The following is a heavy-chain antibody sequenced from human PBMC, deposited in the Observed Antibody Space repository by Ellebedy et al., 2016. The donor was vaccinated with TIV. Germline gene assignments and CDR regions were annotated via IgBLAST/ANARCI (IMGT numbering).Heavy chain of an antibody. CDR3: ARGTNYFDSSGYYYPYAFDI. Sequence: ASVKVSXKASAYTFTSYGISWVRQAPGQGLEWMGWISAYNGNTNYAQKLQGRVTMTTDTSTSTAYMELRSLRSDDTAVYYCARGTNYFDSSGYYYPYAFDIWGQGTMVTVSS. J-gene: IGHJ3*02. V-gene: IGHV1-18*01. CDR1: AYTFTSYG. CDR2: ISAYNGNT. D-gene: IGHD3-22*01.